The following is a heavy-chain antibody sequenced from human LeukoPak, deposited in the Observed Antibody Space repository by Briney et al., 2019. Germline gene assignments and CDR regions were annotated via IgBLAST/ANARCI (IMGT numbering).Heavy chain of an antibody. CDR1: GVSISSGGSS. J-gene: IGHJ4*02. D-gene: IGHD3-10*01. CDR2: IYHSGGT. Sequence: PSETLSLTCAVSGVSISSGGSSWRWIRQPPGKGLEWIGYIYHSGGTYYNPSLKSRVTISVDRSKNQFSLKLSSVTAADTAVYYCARGGGGGLLHYFDYWGQGTLVTVSS. CDR3: ARGGGGGLLHYFDY. V-gene: IGHV4-30-2*01.